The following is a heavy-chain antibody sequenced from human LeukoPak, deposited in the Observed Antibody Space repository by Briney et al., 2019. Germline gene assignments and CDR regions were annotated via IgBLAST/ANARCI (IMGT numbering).Heavy chain of an antibody. CDR2: INHSGST. CDR3: ARRRSDTMIVVVIGWKCHYFDY. Sequence: PPETLSLTCAVYGGSFSGYYWSWIRQSPGKGLEWIGEINHSGSTNYNPSLKSRVTISVDTSKNQFSLKLSSVTAADTAVYYCARRRSDTMIVVVIGWKCHYFDYWGQGTLVNVSS. D-gene: IGHD3-22*01. J-gene: IGHJ4*02. V-gene: IGHV4-34*01. CDR1: GGSFSGYY.